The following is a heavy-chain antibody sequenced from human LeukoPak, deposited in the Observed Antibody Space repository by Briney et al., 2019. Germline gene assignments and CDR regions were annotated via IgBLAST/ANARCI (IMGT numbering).Heavy chain of an antibody. Sequence: ASVKVSCKASGYTFTSYGISWVRQAPGQGLEWMGWISAYNGNTNYAQKLQGRVTMTTDTSTSTAYMELRSLRSDDTAVYYCARCIVTSNGNDGNWFDPWGQGTLVTVSS. CDR2: ISAYNGNT. D-gene: IGHD1-26*01. V-gene: IGHV1-18*01. J-gene: IGHJ5*02. CDR1: GYTFTSYG. CDR3: ARCIVTSNGNDGNWFDP.